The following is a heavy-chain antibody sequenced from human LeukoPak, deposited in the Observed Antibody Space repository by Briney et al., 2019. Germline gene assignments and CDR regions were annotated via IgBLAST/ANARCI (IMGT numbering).Heavy chain of an antibody. CDR3: ARAPIASAVIDY. CDR1: GHTFTYD. V-gene: IGHV1-8*01. J-gene: IGHJ4*02. Sequence: ASVKVSCKTSGHTFTYDIYWVRQAPGQGLDLMGWVNPNNGKTGYCAQKFRGRLTMTRNTSISTAYMQLSSLRSDDTAVYYCARAPIASAVIDYWGQGTLVTVSS. D-gene: IGHD6-13*01. CDR2: VNPNNGKT.